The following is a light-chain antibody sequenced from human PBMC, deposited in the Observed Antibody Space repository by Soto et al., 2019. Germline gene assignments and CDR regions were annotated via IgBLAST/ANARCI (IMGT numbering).Light chain of an antibody. Sequence: EIVMTQSPATLSVSPGERATLSCRASQSVSSNLAWYQQKPGQAPRLLIYGASTRATGIPSRFSGSGSGTEFTLTISSLQYEDFAVYYCQQYNNGLTVGGGTKVEIK. V-gene: IGKV3-15*01. J-gene: IGKJ4*01. CDR2: GAS. CDR3: QQYNNGLT. CDR1: QSVSSN.